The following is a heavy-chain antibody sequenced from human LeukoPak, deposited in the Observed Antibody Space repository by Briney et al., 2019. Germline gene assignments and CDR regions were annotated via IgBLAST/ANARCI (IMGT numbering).Heavy chain of an antibody. V-gene: IGHV1-8*01. CDR1: GYTFTSYD. J-gene: IGHJ4*02. CDR3: ARVGATAPVDDY. D-gene: IGHD1-26*01. Sequence: ASVKVSCTASGYTFTSYDINWVRQATGQGLEWMGWMNPNSGNTGYAQKFQGRVTMTRNTSISTAYMELSSLRSEDTAVYYCARVGATAPVDDYWGQGTLVTVSS. CDR2: MNPNSGNT.